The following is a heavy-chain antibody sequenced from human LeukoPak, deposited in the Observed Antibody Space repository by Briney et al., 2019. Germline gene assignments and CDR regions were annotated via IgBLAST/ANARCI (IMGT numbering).Heavy chain of an antibody. CDR1: GFTFSSYE. CDR3: ARGGGQWLVRGTKSGVDY. J-gene: IGHJ4*02. CDR2: ISSSGATK. Sequence: GGSLRLSCAASGFTFSSYEMNWVRQVPGKGLEWVSYISSSGATKYYADSVKGRFTISRDNAKNSLYLQMNSLRAEDTAVYYCARGGGQWLVRGTKSGVDYWGQGTLVTVSS. V-gene: IGHV3-48*03. D-gene: IGHD6-19*01.